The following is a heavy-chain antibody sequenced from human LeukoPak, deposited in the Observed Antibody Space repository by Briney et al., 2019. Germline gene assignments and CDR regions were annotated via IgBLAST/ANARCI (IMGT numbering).Heavy chain of an antibody. CDR1: GFTFSDEY. J-gene: IGHJ4*02. Sequence: AGSLRLSCAASGFTFSDEYMSWIRQAPGKGLEWVSYISNSGSYTNYADSVKGRFTISRDNAKNSLYLQMNSLRAEDTAVYYCARSRGAGPGAYFDYWGQGTLITVSS. CDR3: ARSRGAGPGAYFDY. D-gene: IGHD6-19*01. CDR2: ISNSGSYT. V-gene: IGHV3-11*03.